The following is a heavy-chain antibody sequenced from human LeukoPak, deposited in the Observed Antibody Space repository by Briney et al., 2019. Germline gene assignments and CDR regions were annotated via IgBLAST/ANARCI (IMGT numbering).Heavy chain of an antibody. CDR2: ISTYDGST. D-gene: IGHD3-3*01. J-gene: IGHJ5*02. V-gene: IGHV1-18*01. CDR3: ALETYDFWSGYSNGGIWFDP. CDR1: GYTFTTYG. Sequence: ASVKVSCKASGYTFTTYGINWVRQAPGQGLEWMGWISTYDGSTNYAQKLQGRVTMTTDTSTSTAYMELRSLRSDDTAVYYCALETYDFWSGYSNGGIWFDPWGQGTLVTVSS.